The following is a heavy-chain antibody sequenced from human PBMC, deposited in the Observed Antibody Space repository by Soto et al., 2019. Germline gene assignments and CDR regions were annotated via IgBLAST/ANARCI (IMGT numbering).Heavy chain of an antibody. D-gene: IGHD6-13*01. V-gene: IGHV1-3*01. J-gene: IGHJ4*02. CDR1: GYTFTTYA. CDR3: XRGLVDYSNLDF. CDR2: ITAGNGKT. Sequence: QVQLVQSGAAVNKPGASVKISCKASGYTFTTYALHWXXXXXGQQGQRVEWLGRITAGNGKTTYSQKFQDRVTITXXXXXXXXXXXXXXXXXXXXXXXXXXRGLVDYSNLDFWGQGTLVTVSS.